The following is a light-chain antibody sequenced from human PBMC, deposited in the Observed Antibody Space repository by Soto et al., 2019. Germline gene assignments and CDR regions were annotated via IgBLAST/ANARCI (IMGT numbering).Light chain of an antibody. CDR1: QSINTC. J-gene: IGKJ1*01. CDR2: TAA. Sequence: DIWMTQSHSTLSASVGERVTITCRASQSINTCLAWYQQKPGKAPMLLLYTAASLASGVHSRFSGSGSGTEITLSVSSLQHDGFATYCCQQHESYARRVGEGTKVEIK. CDR3: QQHESYARR. V-gene: IGKV1-5*03.